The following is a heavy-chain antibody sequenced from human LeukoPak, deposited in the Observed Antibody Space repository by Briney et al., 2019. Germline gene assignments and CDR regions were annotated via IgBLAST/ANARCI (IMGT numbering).Heavy chain of an antibody. J-gene: IGHJ4*02. CDR1: GGSFSGYY. CDR2: INHSGST. Sequence: SETLSLTCAVYGGSFSGYYWSWIRQPPGKGLEWIGEINHSGSTNYNPSLKSRVTISVDTPKNQFSLKLSSVTAVDTSVYYCARGSHYYDSSGYGYWGQGTLVTVSS. D-gene: IGHD3-22*01. CDR3: ARGSHYYDSSGYGY. V-gene: IGHV4-34*01.